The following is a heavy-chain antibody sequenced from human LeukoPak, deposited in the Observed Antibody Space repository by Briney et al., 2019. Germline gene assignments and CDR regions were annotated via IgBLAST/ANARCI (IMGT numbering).Heavy chain of an antibody. CDR1: GYPFTGYY. J-gene: IGHJ4*02. Sequence: ASVKVSCKSSGYPFTGYYLHWVRQAPGQGLEWMGWINPNSGFTNYAQKFQGRVTMTRDTSISTAYMELSRLRSDDAAVYYCARLADCSSSSCRSFDYWGQGTLVTVSS. D-gene: IGHD2-2*01. CDR2: INPNSGFT. CDR3: ARLADCSSSSCRSFDY. V-gene: IGHV1-2*02.